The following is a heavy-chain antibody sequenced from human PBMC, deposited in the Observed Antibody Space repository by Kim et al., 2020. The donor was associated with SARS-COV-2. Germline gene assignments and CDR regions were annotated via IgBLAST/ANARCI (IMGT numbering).Heavy chain of an antibody. J-gene: IGHJ6*02. CDR3: TTVGRPRGGVLLGSGYYYYGMDV. Sequence: GGSLRLSCAASGFTFSNAWMSWVRQAPGKGLEWVGRIKSKTDGGTTDYAAPVKGRFTISRDDSKNTLYLQMNSLKTEDTAVYYCTTVGRPRGGVLLGSGYYYYGMDVWGQGTTVTVSS. CDR2: IKSKTDGGTT. CDR1: GFTFSNAW. D-gene: IGHD3-10*01. V-gene: IGHV3-15*01.